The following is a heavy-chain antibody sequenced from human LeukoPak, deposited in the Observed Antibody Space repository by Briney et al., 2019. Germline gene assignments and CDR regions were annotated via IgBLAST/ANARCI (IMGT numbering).Heavy chain of an antibody. CDR3: ARHRAYSSSSPFDY. J-gene: IGHJ4*02. CDR1: GGSFSSYY. D-gene: IGHD6-6*01. Sequence: SETLSLTCAVYGGSFSSYYWSWIRQPPGKGLEWIGDINHSGSTNYNPSLKSRVTISIDTSKNQFSLKLRSVTAADTAVYYCARHRAYSSSSPFDYWGQGTLVTVSS. V-gene: IGHV4-34*01. CDR2: INHSGST.